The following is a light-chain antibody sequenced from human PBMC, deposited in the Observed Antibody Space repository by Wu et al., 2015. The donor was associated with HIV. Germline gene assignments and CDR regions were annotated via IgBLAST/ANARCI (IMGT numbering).Light chain of an antibody. CDR3: QQSYSTPYT. CDR2: TSS. J-gene: IGKJ2*01. CDR1: HTINTY. V-gene: IGKV1-39*01. Sequence: DIQMTQSPSSVSASIGDRVTITCRASHTINTYWQKSGKAPKLLIYTSSTLQVGVPSRFNGSGSGTDFALTISSLQTEDFATYYCQQSYSTPYTFGQGTKLEI.